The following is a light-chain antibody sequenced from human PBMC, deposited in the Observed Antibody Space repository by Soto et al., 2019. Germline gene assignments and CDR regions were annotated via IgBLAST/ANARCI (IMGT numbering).Light chain of an antibody. CDR2: DAS. Sequence: DIQLTQSPSLLSASVGDRVTITCRASRDIDSYLAWYQLKPGKGPKLLIYDASTLQSGDPSRFSGSGSGTEFTLTISSLQPEEFATYYCQQLNIYPQTFGQGTKVEIK. J-gene: IGKJ1*01. CDR3: QQLNIYPQT. V-gene: IGKV1-9*01. CDR1: RDIDSY.